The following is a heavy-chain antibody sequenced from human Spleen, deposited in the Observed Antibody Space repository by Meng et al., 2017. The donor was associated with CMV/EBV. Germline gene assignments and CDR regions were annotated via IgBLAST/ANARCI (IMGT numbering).Heavy chain of an antibody. Sequence: ASVKVSCKASGYTFTGYYMHWVRQAPGQGLEWMGWIKPNSGGTNYAQKFQGRVTMTRDTSISTAYMELSRLRSDDTAVYYCARDDKKQPYCDYWGQGTLVTVSS. J-gene: IGHJ4*02. D-gene: IGHD6-13*01. CDR3: ARDDKKQPYCDY. CDR1: GYTFTGYY. V-gene: IGHV1-2*02. CDR2: IKPNSGGT.